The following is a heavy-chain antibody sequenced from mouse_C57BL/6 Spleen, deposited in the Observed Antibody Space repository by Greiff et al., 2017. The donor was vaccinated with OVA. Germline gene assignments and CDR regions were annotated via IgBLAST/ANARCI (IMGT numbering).Heavy chain of an antibody. Sequence: QVQLKQPGAELVMPGASVKLSCKASGYTFTSYWMHWVKQRHGQGLEWIGEIDPSDSYTNYNQKFKGKSTLTVDKSSSTAYMQLSSLTSEDSAVYYCARRVIYWYFDVWGTGTTVTVSS. V-gene: IGHV1-69*01. CDR1: GYTFTSYW. CDR2: IDPSDSYT. D-gene: IGHD2-1*01. J-gene: IGHJ1*03. CDR3: ARRVIYWYFDV.